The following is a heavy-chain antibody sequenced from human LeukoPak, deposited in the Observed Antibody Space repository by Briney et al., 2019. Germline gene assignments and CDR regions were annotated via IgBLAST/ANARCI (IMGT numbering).Heavy chain of an antibody. CDR1: GGSFSGYY. Sequence: SETLSLTCAVYGGSFSGYYWSWIRQPPGKGLEWIGEINHSGSTNYNPSLKSRVTISVDTSKNQFSLKLSSVTAADTAVYYCARLAVTGRGRTWYFDYWGQGTLVTVSS. CDR3: ARLAVTGRGRTWYFDY. D-gene: IGHD6-19*01. V-gene: IGHV4-34*01. J-gene: IGHJ4*02. CDR2: INHSGST.